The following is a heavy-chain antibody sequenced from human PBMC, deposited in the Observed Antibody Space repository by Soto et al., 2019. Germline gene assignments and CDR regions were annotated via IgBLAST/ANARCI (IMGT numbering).Heavy chain of an antibody. D-gene: IGHD1-26*01. V-gene: IGHV5-51*01. CDR1: EYSVTTYW. CDR3: ARVSGSYTASGFDV. CDR2: IYPSASHT. J-gene: IGHJ3*01. Sequence: AVSVKISCEGCEYSVTTYWIGWVRQMRGKGLEWMGIIYPSASHTRYSPSLQGQVTISADKSTTTAYLQWSSLKASDTAMYYCARVSGSYTASGFDVWGQGTMVTVSS.